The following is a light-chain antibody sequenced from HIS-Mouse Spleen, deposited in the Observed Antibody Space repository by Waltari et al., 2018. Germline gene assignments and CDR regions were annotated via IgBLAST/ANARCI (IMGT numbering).Light chain of an antibody. V-gene: IGLV2-8*01. J-gene: IGLJ2*01. Sequence: QSALTQPPSASGSPGQSVTISCTGTSRDVGGYNYVSWYQQHPGKAPKLMIYEVSKRPSGVPDRFSGSKSGNTASLTVSGLQAEDEADYYCSSYAGSNIVVFGGGTKLTVL. CDR3: SSYAGSNIVV. CDR1: SRDVGGYNY. CDR2: EVS.